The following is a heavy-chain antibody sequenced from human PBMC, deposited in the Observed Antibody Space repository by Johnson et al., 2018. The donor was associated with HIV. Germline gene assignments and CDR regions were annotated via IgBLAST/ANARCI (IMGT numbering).Heavy chain of an antibody. CDR1: RFTVSSNY. J-gene: IGHJ3*02. CDR3: ARSGGYPKAFDR. CDR2: IYSGGNT. Sequence: VQLVESGGGLVQPGGSLRLSCAASRFTVSSNYMTWVRQAPGKGLEWVSVIYSGGNTYYADSVKGRFTISRDKSKNSLFLQMNSLRVEDTAVYYCARSGGYPKAFDRWGQGTMVTVSS. V-gene: IGHV3-66*01. D-gene: IGHD6-13*01.